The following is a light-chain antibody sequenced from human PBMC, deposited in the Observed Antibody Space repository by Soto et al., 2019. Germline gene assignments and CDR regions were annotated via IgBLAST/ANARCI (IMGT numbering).Light chain of an antibody. Sequence: EIVLTQSPGTLSLSPGERATLSCKASQSVTSRYLAWYQQKPGQAPRLLIYGASSRATGIPDRFSGSGSATDFTLTISRLEPEDFAVYYCQHYNNSPEYTFGRGPKLEIK. CDR1: QSVTSRY. V-gene: IGKV3-20*01. CDR3: QHYNNSPEYT. CDR2: GAS. J-gene: IGKJ2*01.